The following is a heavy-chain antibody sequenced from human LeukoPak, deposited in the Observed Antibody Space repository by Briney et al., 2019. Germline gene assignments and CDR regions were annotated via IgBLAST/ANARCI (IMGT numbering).Heavy chain of an antibody. D-gene: IGHD7-27*01. J-gene: IGHJ4*02. CDR2: ISWDGGST. V-gene: IGHV3-43D*03. CDR3: AKVGTNRDLDY. Sequence: GGSLRLSCAASGFTFDDYAMHWVRQAPGKGLEWVSLISWDGGSTYYADSVKGRFTISRDNSKNSLYLQMNSLRAEDTAVYYCAKVGTNRDLDYWGQGTLVTVSS. CDR1: GFTFDDYA.